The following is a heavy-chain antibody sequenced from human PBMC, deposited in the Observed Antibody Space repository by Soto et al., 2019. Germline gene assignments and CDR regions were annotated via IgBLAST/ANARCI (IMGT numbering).Heavy chain of an antibody. J-gene: IGHJ5*01. CDR2: INAGNGNT. Sequence: AASVKVSCKASGYTFTSYAMHWVRQAPGQRLEWMGWINAGNGNTKYSQKFRGRVTITRDTSASTAYMELSSLRSEDTAVYYCARSRIAAANWFDYWGQGTLVTVSS. CDR3: ARSRIAAANWFDY. CDR1: GYTFTSYA. D-gene: IGHD6-13*01. V-gene: IGHV1-3*01.